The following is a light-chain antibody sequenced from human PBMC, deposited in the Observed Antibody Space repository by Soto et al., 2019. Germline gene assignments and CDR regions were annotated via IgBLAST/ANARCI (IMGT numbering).Light chain of an antibody. J-gene: IGLJ2*01. V-gene: IGLV4-69*01. CDR1: SGHSTYA. Sequence: QAVVTQSPSASASLGASVKLTCTLSSGHSTYAITWHQQRPEKGPRYLMNLNSDGSHTRGDGIPDRFSGSSSGAERYLTISSLQSQDEADYYCQTWDTGIVVFGGGTKVTVL. CDR3: QTWDTGIVV. CDR2: LNSDGSH.